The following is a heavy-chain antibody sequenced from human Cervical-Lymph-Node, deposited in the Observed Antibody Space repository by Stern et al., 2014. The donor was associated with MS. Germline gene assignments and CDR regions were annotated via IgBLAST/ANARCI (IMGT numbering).Heavy chain of an antibody. J-gene: IGHJ5*02. CDR3: AREHHGGNFAS. CDR1: GATFSTNA. Sequence: QVQLVQSGAEVRKPGSSGKVSCKASGATFSTNAISWLRQAPGQGPEWMGAIVPIFGRANYVQKLRGRLTITADESASTAYMELRSLRSEDTAVYYCAREHHGGNFASWGQGTLVTVSS. D-gene: IGHD4-23*01. V-gene: IGHV1-69*01. CDR2: IVPIFGRA.